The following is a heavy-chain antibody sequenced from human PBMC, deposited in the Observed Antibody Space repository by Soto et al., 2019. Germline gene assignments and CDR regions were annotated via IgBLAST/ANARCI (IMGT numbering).Heavy chain of an antibody. V-gene: IGHV2-5*02. D-gene: IGHD5-18*01. CDR2: VYWDDDI. CDR3: AHIPYGYKYYFNY. Sequence: QITLKESGPTLVKPTQILTLTCTFSGFSLSTRGVGVGWIRPPPGKALEWLALVYWDDDIWYSPSLKSRLTITKDTSKNQVFLTMTNMDPRDTAKYYCAHIPYGYKYYFNYWGHGTRVTVSS. J-gene: IGHJ4*01. CDR1: GFSLSTRGVG.